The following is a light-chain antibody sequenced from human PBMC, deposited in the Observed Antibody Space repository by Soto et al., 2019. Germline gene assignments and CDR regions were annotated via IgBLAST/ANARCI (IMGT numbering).Light chain of an antibody. Sequence: QSALTQPASVSGSPGQSITISCTGTSSDVGGYNYVSWYQQHPGKAPKLMIYDVSNRPSGVSNRFSGSKSGNTASLTISGLQAEDEADSYCSSYTSSSTVFGGGTKLTVL. CDR2: DVS. V-gene: IGLV2-14*01. CDR1: SSDVGGYNY. CDR3: SSYTSSSTV. J-gene: IGLJ2*01.